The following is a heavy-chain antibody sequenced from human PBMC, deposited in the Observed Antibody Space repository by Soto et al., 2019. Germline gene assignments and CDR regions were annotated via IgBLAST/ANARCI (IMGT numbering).Heavy chain of an antibody. CDR2: IVPIYRTA. CDR1: GGTFNSYR. CDR3: VRDSGAKLSSS. D-gene: IGHD6-13*01. Sequence: SVKVSCKASGGTFNSYRINWVRQAPGQGLEWVGGIVPIYRTADYAQKFQGRVTITADESARTSYMELRSLKSQETAVYYCVRDSGAKLSSSWGQGTLVTVSS. J-gene: IGHJ4*02. V-gene: IGHV1-69*13.